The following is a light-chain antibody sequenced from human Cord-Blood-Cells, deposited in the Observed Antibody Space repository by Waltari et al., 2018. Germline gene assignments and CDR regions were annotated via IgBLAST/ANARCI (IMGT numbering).Light chain of an antibody. J-gene: IGLJ1*01. CDR1: SSDVGGYNY. CDR3: SSYTSSSTYV. Sequence: QSALTQPASVSGSTGQSITISCTGTSSDVGGYNYVSWYQQHPGKAPKLMIYEVSNRPSGFSNRFSGSKSGNTASLTISGLQAEDEADYYCSSYTSSSTYVFGTGTKVTVL. V-gene: IGLV2-14*01. CDR2: EVS.